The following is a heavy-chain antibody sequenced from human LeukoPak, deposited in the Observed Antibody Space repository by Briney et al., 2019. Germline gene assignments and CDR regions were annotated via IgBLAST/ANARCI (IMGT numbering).Heavy chain of an antibody. CDR1: GGSISSSSYY. CDR2: IYYSGST. D-gene: IGHD1-26*01. J-gene: IGHJ6*03. CDR3: ARTTTDYYYYYYMDV. Sequence: KPSETLSLTCTVSGGSISSSSYYWGWIRQPPGKGLEWIGSIYYSGSTYYNPSLKSRVTISVDTSKNQFSLKLSSVTAADTAVYYCARTTTDYYYYYYMDVWGKGTTVTVSS. V-gene: IGHV4-39*07.